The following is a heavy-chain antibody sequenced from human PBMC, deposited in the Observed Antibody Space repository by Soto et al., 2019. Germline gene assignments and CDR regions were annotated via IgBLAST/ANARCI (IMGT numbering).Heavy chain of an antibody. J-gene: IGHJ5*02. Sequence: PSETLSLTCTVSGGSISSYYWNWLRQPPGKGLEWIAYTYHSGNTHYNPSLKSRVTISVDTSKNQFSLKLTSVTAADTAVYYCAGYYDILTGYSWGQGTLVTVS. CDR1: GGSISSYY. CDR3: AGYYDILTGYS. D-gene: IGHD3-9*01. CDR2: TYHSGNT. V-gene: IGHV4-59*08.